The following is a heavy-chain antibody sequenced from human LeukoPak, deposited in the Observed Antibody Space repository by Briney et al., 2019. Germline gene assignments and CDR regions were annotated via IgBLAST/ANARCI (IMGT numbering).Heavy chain of an antibody. Sequence: EASVKVSCKASGYSFVLYGISWVRQAPGQGREWMGWISTSSGDTKYAEKFRGRVTMTTDTPSSTAYMELRSLRSDDTAVYYCARDEDYGIFFNIDYWGQGTLVTVSS. CDR2: ISTSSGDT. CDR3: ARDEDYGIFFNIDY. CDR1: GYSFVLYG. D-gene: IGHD4-17*01. J-gene: IGHJ4*02. V-gene: IGHV1-18*01.